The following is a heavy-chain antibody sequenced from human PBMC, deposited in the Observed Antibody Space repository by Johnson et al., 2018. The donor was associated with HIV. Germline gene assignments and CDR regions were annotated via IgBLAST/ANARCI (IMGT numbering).Heavy chain of an antibody. Sequence: VQLVESGGGLVRPGGSLRLSCAASGFTFDDYGMSWVRQAPGKGLEWVSGINWNGGNTAYAESVKVRFTISRDNAKNSLYLQMNSLRAEDTALYYCARGRGLRYFDWLSDHDAVGSWGQWKMVTGSS. D-gene: IGHD3-9*01. J-gene: IGHJ3*02. CDR1: GFTFDDYG. CDR2: INWNGGNT. V-gene: IGHV3-20*04. CDR3: ARGRGLRYFDWLSDHDAVGS.